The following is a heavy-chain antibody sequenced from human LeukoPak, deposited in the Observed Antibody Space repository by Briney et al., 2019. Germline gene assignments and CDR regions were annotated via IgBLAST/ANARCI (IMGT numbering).Heavy chain of an antibody. CDR1: GGTFTSYA. D-gene: IGHD3-9*01. Sequence: SVKVSCKASGGTFTSYAISWVRQAPGQGLEWMGGIIPIIGTANYAQKFQGRVTITADESTSTAYMELSSLRSEDTAVYYCARAHLGGDYDILTGPYSPAGDYGMDVWGKGTTVTVSS. CDR2: IIPIIGTA. J-gene: IGHJ6*04. CDR3: ARAHLGGDYDILTGPYSPAGDYGMDV. V-gene: IGHV1-69*01.